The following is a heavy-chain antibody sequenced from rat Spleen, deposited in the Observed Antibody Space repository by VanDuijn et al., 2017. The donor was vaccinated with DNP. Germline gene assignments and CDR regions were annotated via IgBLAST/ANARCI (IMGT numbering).Heavy chain of an antibody. V-gene: IGHV5S23*01. Sequence: EVQLVESGGGVVQPGKSLKLSCAASGFSFSDSAMAWVRQSPKMGLEWVASISLNDVNTYYRNSVKGRFTISRDGAKSTLYLQMDSLRSEDTATYYCARDFYTSYIPFAYWGQGTLVTVSS. D-gene: IGHD1-2*01. CDR2: ISLNDVNT. CDR1: GFSFSDSA. J-gene: IGHJ3*01. CDR3: ARDFYTSYIPFAY.